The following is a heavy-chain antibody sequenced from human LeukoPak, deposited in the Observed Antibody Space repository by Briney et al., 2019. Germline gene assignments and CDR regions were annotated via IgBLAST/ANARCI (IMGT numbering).Heavy chain of an antibody. V-gene: IGHV3-66*01. CDR1: GFTVSSSY. CDR2: IYSGGST. J-gene: IGHJ4*02. Sequence: GGSLRLSCAASGFTVSSSYMSWVRQAPGKGLEWVSVIYSGGSTYYADSVKGRFTISRDNSKNTLYLQMNSLRADDTAVYYCARYSSGWYVDWGQGTLVTVSS. CDR3: ARYSSGWYVD. D-gene: IGHD6-19*01.